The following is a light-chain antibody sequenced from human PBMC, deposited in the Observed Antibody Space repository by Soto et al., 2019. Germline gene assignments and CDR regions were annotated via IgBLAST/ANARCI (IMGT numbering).Light chain of an antibody. J-gene: IGKJ1*01. V-gene: IGKV3-20*01. Sequence: EIVLTHSPGTLSLSPWETATLSCRASHHISNRYLAWYQQKPAQAPRLLISGASSRATGIPDRFSGRGSGTDFSLTISRLEPEDFAVYYCQQYGTSPPTFGQGTKVDIK. CDR1: HHISNRY. CDR2: GAS. CDR3: QQYGTSPPT.